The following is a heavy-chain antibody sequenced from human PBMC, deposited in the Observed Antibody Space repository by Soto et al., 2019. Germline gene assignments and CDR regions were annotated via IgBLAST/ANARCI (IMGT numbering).Heavy chain of an antibody. V-gene: IGHV3-9*01. D-gene: IGHD1-26*01. CDR3: VRSSGSQPRAGWFDP. Sequence: EVQLVESGGGLAQPGWSRRLSCAASGFNFDDHAMHWVRQTPGKGLEWVSGISWNSVTINYADSIKGRFTISRDNAKRTLYLQMHNLRPADTAIYFCVRSSGSQPRAGWFDPWGQGTLVTVS. CDR2: ISWNSVTI. CDR1: GFNFDDHA. J-gene: IGHJ5*02.